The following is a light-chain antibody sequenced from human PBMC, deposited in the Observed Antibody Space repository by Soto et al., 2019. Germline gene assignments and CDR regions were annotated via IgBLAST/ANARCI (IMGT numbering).Light chain of an antibody. J-gene: IGKJ1*01. Sequence: IGWTQTARTLALSPGERATLSCRASQSVSNNYLAWYQQKPGQAPRLLIYGASTRATGIPARISGSGSGTEFTLTISSLQSEDFAVYYCQQYNKWRTFGQGTKV. CDR2: GAS. CDR3: QQYNKWRT. CDR1: QSVSNN. V-gene: IGKV3-15*01.